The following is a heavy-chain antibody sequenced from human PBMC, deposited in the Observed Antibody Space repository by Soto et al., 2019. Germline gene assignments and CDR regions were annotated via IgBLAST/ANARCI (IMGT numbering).Heavy chain of an antibody. CDR2: INTDNGNT. D-gene: IGHD3-3*01. Sequence: QVQLVQSGAEVKKPGASVKVSCKASGYTFTRSGISWVRQAPGQGLEWLGWINTDNGNTNYAQHLQGRVSLTTDTSTSTAYMDLRSLRSDDTAVYYCARDQGITTFGVYSMYYYGMDVWGQGTTVTVSS. CDR1: GYTFTRSG. CDR3: ARDQGITTFGVYSMYYYGMDV. V-gene: IGHV1-18*01. J-gene: IGHJ6*02.